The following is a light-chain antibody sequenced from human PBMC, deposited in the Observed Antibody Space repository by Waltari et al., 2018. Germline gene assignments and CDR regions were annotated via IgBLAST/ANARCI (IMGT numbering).Light chain of an antibody. CDR2: SNK. J-gene: IGLJ2*01. V-gene: IGLV1-47*02. CDR3: AAWDDSLSGRV. Sequence: QSVLTQPPSASGTPGQRVTISCSGSSSNIGSNYVYWYQPLPGTAPKLLIYSNKQRPSGVPDRFSGSKSGTSASLAISGLRSEDEADYYCAAWDDSLSGRVFGGGTKLTVL. CDR1: SSNIGSNY.